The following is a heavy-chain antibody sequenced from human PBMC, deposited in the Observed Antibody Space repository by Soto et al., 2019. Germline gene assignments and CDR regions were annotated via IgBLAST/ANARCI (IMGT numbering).Heavy chain of an antibody. V-gene: IGHV3-23*01. CDR2: ISADGGSA. CDR1: GFTFSSYA. CDR3: AKGTTAVYCFDF. D-gene: IGHD1-20*01. J-gene: IGHJ4*02. Sequence: DVQLLESGGGLVQPGGSLRLSCAASGFTFSSYAMSWVRQAPGKGLEWVSAISADGGSAFYADSVKGRFTISRDNSKNTMFLEMASFVSEDVAVYYCAKGTTAVYCFDFWGQGTLVTVSS.